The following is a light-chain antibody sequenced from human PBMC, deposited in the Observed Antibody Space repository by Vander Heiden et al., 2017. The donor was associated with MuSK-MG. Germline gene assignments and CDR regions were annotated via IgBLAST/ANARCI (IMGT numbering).Light chain of an antibody. CDR3: QKDDSAPWT. CDR2: AAS. CDR1: QGISNY. V-gene: IGKV1-27*01. Sequence: DNQMTQSPTSLSATVEGRVTIPCRASQGISNYLAWYQQKPGQVPKLLIYAASTMPTGVPARFSGSGSGTDFTLTISRLQPEDVATYYCQKDDSAPWTFGQGTKVEIK. J-gene: IGKJ1*01.